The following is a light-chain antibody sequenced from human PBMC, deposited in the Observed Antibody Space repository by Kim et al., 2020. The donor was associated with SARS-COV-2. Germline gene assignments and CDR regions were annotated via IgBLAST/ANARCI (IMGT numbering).Light chain of an antibody. CDR3: QAWDSSTYV. CDR1: KVGDKY. CDR2: QDS. Sequence: VAPGQTASGTCSGDKVGDKYACWYQQKPGQSPVLVIYQDSKRPSGIPERFSGSNSGNTATLTISGTQAMDEAAYYCQAWDSSTYVFGTGTKVTVL. V-gene: IGLV3-1*01. J-gene: IGLJ1*01.